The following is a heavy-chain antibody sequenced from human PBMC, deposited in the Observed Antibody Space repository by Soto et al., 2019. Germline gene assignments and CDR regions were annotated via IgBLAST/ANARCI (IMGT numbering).Heavy chain of an antibody. J-gene: IGHJ6*01. D-gene: IGHD3-3*01. CDR3: TKRRKVLRFLECSAGREG. V-gene: IGHV3-30*18. Sequence: QPVESLSLSFAASGVTFSNYGMHWVRQAPGKGLEWVEFISDDGSNKYYADSMKGRFTLSRDNSQSTLYLQMNSLRVEGTAVYYCTKRRKVLRFLECSAGREGWGQVNTGTVSS. CDR2: ISDDGSNK. CDR1: GVTFSNYG.